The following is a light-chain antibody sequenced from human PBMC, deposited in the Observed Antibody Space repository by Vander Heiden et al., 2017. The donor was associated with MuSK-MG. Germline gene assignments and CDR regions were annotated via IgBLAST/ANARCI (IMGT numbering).Light chain of an antibody. CDR1: QSVSSSY. J-gene: IGKJ4*01. V-gene: IGKV3-20*01. CDR3: QQYSSSPLT. Sequence: EIVLTQSPGTLSLSPGERVTLACRASQSVSSSYLAWYQQKPGQAPRLLIYGASSRATGIPDRFSGSGSGTDFTLTISRLEPEDSAVYYCQQYSSSPLTFGGGTKVEIK. CDR2: GAS.